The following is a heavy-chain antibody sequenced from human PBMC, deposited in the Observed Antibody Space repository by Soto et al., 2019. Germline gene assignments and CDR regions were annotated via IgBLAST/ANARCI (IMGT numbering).Heavy chain of an antibody. J-gene: IGHJ4*02. V-gene: IGHV1-69*13. CDR3: ARGWQSRGAMTTVYY. Sequence: ASVKVSCKASGGTFSSYAISWVRQAPGQGLEWMGGITPIFGTANYAQKFQGRVTITADESTSTAYMELSSLRSEDTAVYYCARGWQSRGAMTTVYYWGQGTLVTVSS. CDR2: ITPIFGTA. CDR1: GGTFSSYA. D-gene: IGHD4-4*01.